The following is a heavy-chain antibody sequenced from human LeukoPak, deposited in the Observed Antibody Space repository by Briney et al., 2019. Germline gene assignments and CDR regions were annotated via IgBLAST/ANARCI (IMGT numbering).Heavy chain of an antibody. Sequence: PGGSLRLSCAASGFTFSSYWMHWVRQAPGKGLVWVSRINSDGSSTSYADSVKGRFTISRDSAKNTLYLQMNSLRAEDTAVYYCARRYSGSYYDFDYWGQGTLVTVSS. CDR1: GFTFSSYW. D-gene: IGHD1-26*01. V-gene: IGHV3-74*01. CDR2: INSDGSST. CDR3: ARRYSGSYYDFDY. J-gene: IGHJ4*02.